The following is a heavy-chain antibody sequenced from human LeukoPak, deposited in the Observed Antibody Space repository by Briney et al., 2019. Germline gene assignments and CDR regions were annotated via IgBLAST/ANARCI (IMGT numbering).Heavy chain of an antibody. CDR2: IYHSGST. Sequence: PSETLSLTCAVSGGSISSSNWWSWVRQPPGKGLEWIGEIYHSGSTNYNPSLKSRVTISVDTSKNQFSLKLSSVTAADTAVYYCARESYAAAGTMLDYWGQGTLVTVSS. CDR3: ARESYAAAGTMLDY. J-gene: IGHJ4*02. D-gene: IGHD6-13*01. CDR1: GGSISSSNW. V-gene: IGHV4-4*02.